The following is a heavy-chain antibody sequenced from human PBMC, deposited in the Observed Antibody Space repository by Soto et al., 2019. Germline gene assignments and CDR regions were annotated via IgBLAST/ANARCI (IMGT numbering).Heavy chain of an antibody. Sequence: PSETLSLTCTVSGGSISSSSYYWGWIRQPPGKGLEWIGSIYYSGSTYYNQSLKSRVSISVDTSKNQFSLKLSSVTAADTAVYYCARLNIHLDYWGQGTLVTVSS. CDR3: ARLNIHLDY. J-gene: IGHJ4*02. D-gene: IGHD5-18*01. CDR2: IYYSGST. CDR1: GGSISSSSYY. V-gene: IGHV4-39*01.